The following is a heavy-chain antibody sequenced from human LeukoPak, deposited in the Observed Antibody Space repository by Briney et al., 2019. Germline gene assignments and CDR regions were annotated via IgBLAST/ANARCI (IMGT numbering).Heavy chain of an antibody. CDR3: ARGSDYGWDY. D-gene: IGHD4/OR15-4a*01. V-gene: IGHV4-59*01. J-gene: IGHJ4*02. CDR2: IYYSGST. Sequence: SSETLSLTCTVSGGSISSYYWSWIRQPPGKGLEWIGYIYYSGSTHYNPSLKSRVTISVDTSKNQFSLKLSSVTAADTAVYYCARGSDYGWDYWGQGTLVTVSS. CDR1: GGSISSYY.